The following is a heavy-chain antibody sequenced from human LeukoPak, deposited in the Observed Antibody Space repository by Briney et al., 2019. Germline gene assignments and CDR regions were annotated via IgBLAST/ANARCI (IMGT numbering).Heavy chain of an antibody. CDR1: GFTFSSYS. Sequence: GGSLRLSCAASGFTFSSYSMNWVRQAPGKGLEWVSYISSSSSTIYYADSVKGRFTISRDNAKNSLYLQMNSLRAEDTAVYYCAREGMYYDILTGYPSGLGVWGKGTTVTVSP. J-gene: IGHJ6*04. D-gene: IGHD3-9*01. V-gene: IGHV3-48*04. CDR3: AREGMYYDILTGYPSGLGV. CDR2: ISSSSSTI.